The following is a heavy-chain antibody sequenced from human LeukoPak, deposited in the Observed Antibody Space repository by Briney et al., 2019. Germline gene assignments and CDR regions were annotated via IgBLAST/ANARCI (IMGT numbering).Heavy chain of an antibody. CDR1: GFTFSTYS. V-gene: IGHV3-21*01. CDR2: ISSSSTYI. Sequence: GGSLRLSCAASGFTFSTYSMNWVRQAPGKGLEWVSSISSSSTYIYYADSVKGRFTISRDNAKNSLYLQMNSLRAEDTAVYYCARDLNTGYSSGWYIDYWGQGTLVTVSS. CDR3: ARDLNTGYSSGWYIDY. J-gene: IGHJ4*02. D-gene: IGHD6-19*01.